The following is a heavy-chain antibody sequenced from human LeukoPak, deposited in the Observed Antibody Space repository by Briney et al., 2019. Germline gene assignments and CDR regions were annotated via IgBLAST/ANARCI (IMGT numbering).Heavy chain of an antibody. CDR3: ARWGNSGYDHGFDY. J-gene: IGHJ4*02. CDR2: IYHSGST. V-gene: IGHV4-30-2*01. Sequence: PSETLSLTCAVSGGSISSGGYSWSWIRQPPGKGLEWIGYIYHSGSTYYNPSLKSRVTISVDRSKNQFSLKLSSVTAADTAVYYCARWGNSGYDHGFDYWGQGTLVTVSS. CDR1: GGSISSGGYS. D-gene: IGHD5-12*01.